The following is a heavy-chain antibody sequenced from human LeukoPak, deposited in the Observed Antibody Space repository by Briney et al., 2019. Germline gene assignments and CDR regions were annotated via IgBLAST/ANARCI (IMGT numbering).Heavy chain of an antibody. CDR3: ARDPVGGSSGWHGPFDY. V-gene: IGHV4-39*07. Sequence: SETLSLTCTISAASISSSSHHWGWIRQSPGKGLEWIGSIYYGRTIYYNPSLNSRVTISVDTSKNQFSLKLSSVTAADTAVYYCARDPVGGSSGWHGPFDYRGQGTLVTVSS. CDR2: IYYGRTI. CDR1: AASISSSSHH. D-gene: IGHD6-19*01. J-gene: IGHJ4*02.